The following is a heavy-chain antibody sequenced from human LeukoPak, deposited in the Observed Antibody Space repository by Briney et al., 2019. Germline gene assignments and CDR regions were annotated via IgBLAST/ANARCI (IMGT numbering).Heavy chain of an antibody. CDR2: IHFHGNT. CDR3: ATKPNAVYYFDS. Sequence: SQTLPLTCTVSGGSINSADYYWTWVRQPPGTGLEWIAYIHFHGNTYYNPSLKRRLTVSVHTSENQFSLKLNSVTAADTAVYYCATKPNAVYYFDSWGQGTLVTVSS. V-gene: IGHV4-30-4*01. CDR1: GGSINSADYY. J-gene: IGHJ4*02. D-gene: IGHD4/OR15-4a*01.